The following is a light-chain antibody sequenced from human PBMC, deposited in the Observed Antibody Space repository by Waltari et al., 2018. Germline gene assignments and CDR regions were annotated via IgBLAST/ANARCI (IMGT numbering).Light chain of an antibody. CDR2: DVS. Sequence: QSALTQPASVSGSPGQSITISCTGSSSDIGGYNYVSWYQQHPGKAPKLVIYDVSNRPSGVSNRFSGSKSGNTASLTISGLQAEDEATYYCASYATNGDVLFGGGTQLTVL. V-gene: IGLV2-14*03. CDR3: ASYATNGDVL. CDR1: SSDIGGYNY. J-gene: IGLJ2*01.